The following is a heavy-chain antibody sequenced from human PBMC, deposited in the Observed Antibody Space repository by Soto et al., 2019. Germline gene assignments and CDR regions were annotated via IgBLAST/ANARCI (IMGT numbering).Heavy chain of an antibody. J-gene: IGHJ6*02. D-gene: IGHD2-2*01. Sequence: SETLSLTCTVTGASVSSGGYYWTWIRPPPAQGLEWFGYIYYRRSTNYNPSLKSRVTITLDTSNNQFSLRLRSVTAADTAVYYCSRTFCRTTRCQAHYMDVWGQGATVTVSS. CDR1: GASVSSGGYY. CDR2: IYYRRST. CDR3: SRTFCRTTRCQAHYMDV. V-gene: IGHV4-61*08.